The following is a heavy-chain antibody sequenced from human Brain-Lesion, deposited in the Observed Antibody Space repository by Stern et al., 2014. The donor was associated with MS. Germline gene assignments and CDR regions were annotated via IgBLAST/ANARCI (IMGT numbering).Heavy chain of an antibody. CDR3: ASGYRIFDY. Sequence: VQLVESGPGLVKPSQTLSLTCNVSGGSISSGSDYLSWLRQPVGKGLQWIGRIHPSGSPYYTPSLKSRVTISTDTSKNQFSLELTSATAADTAIYYCASGYRIFDYWGQGILVTVSS. CDR2: IHPSGSP. V-gene: IGHV4-61*02. D-gene: IGHD5-18*01. CDR1: GGSISSGSDY. J-gene: IGHJ4*02.